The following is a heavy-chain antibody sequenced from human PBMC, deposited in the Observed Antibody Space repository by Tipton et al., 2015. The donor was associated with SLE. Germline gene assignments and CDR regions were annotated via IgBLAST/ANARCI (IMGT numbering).Heavy chain of an antibody. CDR2: FYYSGSA. V-gene: IGHV4-59*01. J-gene: IGHJ5*02. CDR1: GGSMNTYY. Sequence: TLSLTCTVSGGSMNTYYWNWIRQFPGKGLEWIGYFYYSGSANYNPSLKSRVTISLDKSKNQFSLKLTSVTAADTAVYYCARGGTVFGVVLNRFDPWGQGTLVTVSP. CDR3: ARGGTVFGVVLNRFDP. D-gene: IGHD3-3*01.